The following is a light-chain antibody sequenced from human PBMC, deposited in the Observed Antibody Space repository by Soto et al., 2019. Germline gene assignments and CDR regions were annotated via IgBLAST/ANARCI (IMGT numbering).Light chain of an antibody. J-gene: IGKJ4*01. CDR2: DAS. CDR1: QSVRSF. Sequence: EIVLTQSPATLSLCPGERATLSCRASQSVRSFLAWYQQKPGQTPRLLIYDASNRATGIPARFSGSGSGTDFTLTISSLEPEDFAVYYCQQRSSWPLTFGGGTKVEIK. V-gene: IGKV3-11*01. CDR3: QQRSSWPLT.